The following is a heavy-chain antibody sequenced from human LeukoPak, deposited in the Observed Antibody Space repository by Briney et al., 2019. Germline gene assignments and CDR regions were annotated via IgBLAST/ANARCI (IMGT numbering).Heavy chain of an antibody. V-gene: IGHV3-74*01. CDR1: GFSFSSYW. J-gene: IGHJ5*02. Sequence: GGSLRLSCAASGFSFSSYWMHWVRHAPGKGLVWVSRINSDGINTSYADSVKGRFTISRDNAKNTLNLQMNSLRAEDTAVYYCARDLGQYYDTSDNWFDPWGQGTLVTVSS. CDR2: INSDGINT. CDR3: ARDLGQYYDTSDNWFDP. D-gene: IGHD3-22*01.